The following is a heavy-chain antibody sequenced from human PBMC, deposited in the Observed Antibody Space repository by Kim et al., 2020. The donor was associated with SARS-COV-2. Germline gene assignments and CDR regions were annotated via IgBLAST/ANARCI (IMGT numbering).Heavy chain of an antibody. D-gene: IGHD4-17*01. J-gene: IGHJ4*02. CDR3: AKRLGRKDSYYGAFDY. CDR2: ISWNGGHT. Sequence: GGSLRLSCAASGFSFGDYAIHWVRQAPGKGLEWVSGISWNGGHTVYAESVKGRFTISRDNAKNSLYLQMSSLRAEDAAVYYCAKRLGRKDSYYGAFDYWGQGTLVTVSS. CDR1: GFSFGDYA. V-gene: IGHV3-9*01.